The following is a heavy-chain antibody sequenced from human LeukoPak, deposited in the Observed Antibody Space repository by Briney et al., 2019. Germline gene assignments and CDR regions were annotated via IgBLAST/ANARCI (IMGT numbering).Heavy chain of an antibody. V-gene: IGHV3-30*03. CDR1: GFTFSSLG. CDR3: ARKGYDFWSGYSHRPFDY. Sequence: PGGSLRLSCVASGFTFSSLGMHWVRQAPGKGLEWVAVISYDGSNKYYADSVKGRFTISRDNSKNTLYLQMNSLRAEDTAVYYCARKGYDFWSGYSHRPFDYWGQGTLVTVSS. J-gene: IGHJ4*02. D-gene: IGHD3-3*01. CDR2: ISYDGSNK.